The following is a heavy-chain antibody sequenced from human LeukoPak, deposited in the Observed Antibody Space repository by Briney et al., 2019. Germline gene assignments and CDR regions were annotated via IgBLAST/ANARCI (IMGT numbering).Heavy chain of an antibody. CDR2: ISGSGGRT. CDR1: GFTFSSFA. V-gene: IGHV3-23*01. Sequence: GGSLRLSCAASGFTFSSFAMSWVRHAPGKGLEWVSGISGSGGRTYYADSVKGRFTISRDNPKNTLYLQMNSLRAEDTAVYYCAKDLGRYRNNYFDYWGQGTLVTVSS. D-gene: IGHD1-26*01. CDR3: AKDLGRYRNNYFDY. J-gene: IGHJ4*02.